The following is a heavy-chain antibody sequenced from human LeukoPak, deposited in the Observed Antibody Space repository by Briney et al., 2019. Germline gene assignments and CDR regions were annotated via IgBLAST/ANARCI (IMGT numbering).Heavy chain of an antibody. CDR2: ISSSSSYI. CDR3: ASAGFKYSGYDPSDY. J-gene: IGHJ4*02. D-gene: IGHD5-12*01. V-gene: IGHV3-21*01. Sequence: NPGGSLRLSCAASGFTFSSYSMNWVRQAPGKGLEWVSSISSSSSYIYYADSVKGRFTISRDNAKNSLYLQMNSLRAEDTAAYYCASAGFKYSGYDPSDYWGQGTLVTVSS. CDR1: GFTFSSYS.